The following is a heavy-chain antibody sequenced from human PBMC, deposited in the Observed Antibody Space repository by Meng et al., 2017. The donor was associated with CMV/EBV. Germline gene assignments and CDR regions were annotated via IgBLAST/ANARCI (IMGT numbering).Heavy chain of an antibody. J-gene: IGHJ4*02. D-gene: IGHD2-2*01. CDR1: GGSSRSYY. Sequence: TVSGGSSRSYYWSWIRQLAGKGLEWLGRIYSSGGTNYNSSLKSRVTMSVDTSRNQFSLKLSSVTAADTAVYSCARTDCSSTSCYLNYWRQGTLVTVSS. V-gene: IGHV4-4*07. CDR2: IYSSGGT. CDR3: ARTDCSSTSCYLNY.